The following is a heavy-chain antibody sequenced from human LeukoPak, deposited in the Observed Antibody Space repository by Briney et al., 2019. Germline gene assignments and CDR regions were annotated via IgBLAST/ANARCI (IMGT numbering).Heavy chain of an antibody. V-gene: IGHV4-34*01. CDR3: ARGPNRYYDILTGRALDY. CDR2: INHSGST. D-gene: IGHD3-9*01. J-gene: IGHJ4*02. CDR1: GGSFSGYY. Sequence: SETLSLTCAVYGGSFSGYYWSWIRQPPGKGLEWTGEINHSGSTNYNPSLKSRVTISVDTSKNQFSLKLSSVTAADTAVYYCARGPNRYYDILTGRALDYWGQGTLVTVSS.